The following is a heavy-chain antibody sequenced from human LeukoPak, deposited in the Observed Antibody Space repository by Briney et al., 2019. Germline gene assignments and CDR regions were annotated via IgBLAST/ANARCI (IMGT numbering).Heavy chain of an antibody. Sequence: GGSPRLSCAASGFTFSSYAMNWVRQAPGKGLEWVSSISGSGDRTYYADSVNGRFTISRDNSKNTLYLQMNSLRAEDTAIYYCAKGGPYSSSWGGKFDHWGQGTLVTVSS. V-gene: IGHV3-23*01. CDR2: ISGSGDRT. CDR3: AKGGPYSSSWGGKFDH. CDR1: GFTFSSYA. D-gene: IGHD6-13*01. J-gene: IGHJ4*02.